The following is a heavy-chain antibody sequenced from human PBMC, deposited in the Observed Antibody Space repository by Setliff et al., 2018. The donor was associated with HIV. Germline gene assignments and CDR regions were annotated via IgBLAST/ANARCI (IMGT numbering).Heavy chain of an antibody. D-gene: IGHD5-18*01. J-gene: IGHJ4*02. CDR2: IYHSGST. V-gene: IGHV4-4*02. CDR1: GGSISSNW. Sequence: SETLSLTCAVSGGSISSNWWSWVRQSPGKGLEWIGEIYHSGSTHYNPSLQSRVTISVDKSKSQFSLKLNSVTAADTAVYYCARESYNYGYNDWGQGTLVTVSS. CDR3: ARESYNYGYND.